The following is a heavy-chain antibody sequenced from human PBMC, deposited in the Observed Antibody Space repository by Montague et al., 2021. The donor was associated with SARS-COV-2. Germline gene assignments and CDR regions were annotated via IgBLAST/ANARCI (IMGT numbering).Heavy chain of an antibody. D-gene: IGHD4-23*01. V-gene: IGHV2-70*01. CDR2: IDWDDDK. CDR3: ARSYGTTVVTRAFDY. Sequence: VKPTQTLTLTYTFSGFSLSTSGMCVSWIRQPPGKALEWLTLIDWDDDKYYSTSLKTRLTISKDTSKNQVVLTMTNMDPVDTATYYCARSYGTTVVTRAFDYWGQGTLVTVSS. CDR1: GFSLSTSGMC. J-gene: IGHJ4*02.